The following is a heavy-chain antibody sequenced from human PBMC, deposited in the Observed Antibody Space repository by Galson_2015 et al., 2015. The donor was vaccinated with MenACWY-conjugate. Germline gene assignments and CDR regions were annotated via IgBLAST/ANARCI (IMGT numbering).Heavy chain of an antibody. D-gene: IGHD3-10*01. J-gene: IGHJ4*02. Sequence: SVKVSCKASGYTFTSNYMHWVRQAPGQGLEWMGIINPSGGTTRNARKFQDRVTMTRDTSTSTVYMELSSLRAEDTAVYYCAKDSSHWFGEATSDYWGQGTLVTVSS. CDR1: GYTFTSNY. V-gene: IGHV1-46*01. CDR3: AKDSSHWFGEATSDY. CDR2: INPSGGTT.